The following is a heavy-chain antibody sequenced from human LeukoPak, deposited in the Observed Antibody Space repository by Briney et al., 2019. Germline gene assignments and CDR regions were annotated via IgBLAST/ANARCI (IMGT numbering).Heavy chain of an antibody. CDR3: ARDSSGYQ. CDR2: IKEDGSEK. CDR1: GFTFNTYW. J-gene: IGHJ4*02. D-gene: IGHD3-22*01. Sequence: GGSLRLSCAASGFTFNTYWMSWVRQAPGKGLEWVANIKEDGSEKYYGDSVKGRFTISRHNAKNSLYLQMNSLRAEGTAVYYCARDSSGYQWGQGTLVTVSS. V-gene: IGHV3-7*01.